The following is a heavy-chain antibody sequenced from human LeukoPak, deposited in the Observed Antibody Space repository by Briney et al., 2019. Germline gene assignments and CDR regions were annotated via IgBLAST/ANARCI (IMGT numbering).Heavy chain of an antibody. J-gene: IGHJ5*02. CDR1: GFTFSNHW. D-gene: IGHD3-3*02. CDR3: AKSGSSVFWS. CDR2: IRDDGSEK. V-gene: IGHV3-7*03. Sequence: PGESLRLSCAASGFTFSNHWMSWVRQAPGKGLEWAANIRDDGSEKYYVDSVKGRFTVSRDNVKNSLFLQMNSLRVDDTAVYYCAKSGSSVFWSWGQGTLVTVSS.